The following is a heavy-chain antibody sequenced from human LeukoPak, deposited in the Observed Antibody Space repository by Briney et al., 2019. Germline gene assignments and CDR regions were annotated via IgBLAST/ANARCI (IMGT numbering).Heavy chain of an antibody. V-gene: IGHV3-30*18. CDR3: AKRRDCSSTSCAPYYFYGMDV. CDR2: ISYDGSNK. J-gene: IGHJ6*02. Sequence: GGSLRLSCVASGFTFSSYGIHWVRQAPGKGLEWVALISYDGSNKYHADSVKGRFTISRDNSKNTLYLQMNSLRAEDTAVYYCAKRRDCSSTSCAPYYFYGMDVWGQGTTVTVSS. D-gene: IGHD2-2*01. CDR1: GFTFSSYG.